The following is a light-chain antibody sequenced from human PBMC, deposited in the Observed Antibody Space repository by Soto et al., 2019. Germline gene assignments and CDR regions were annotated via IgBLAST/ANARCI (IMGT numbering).Light chain of an antibody. CDR2: GAS. CDR1: QSVSSN. Sequence: EIVMTQSPATLSVSPGERATLSCRASQSVSSNLAWYQRKPGQAPRLLIYGASTRASGIPARFSGSGSGTEFTLTISSLQSEDFAVYYCQQYNNWLTFGQGTKV. CDR3: QQYNNWLT. J-gene: IGKJ1*01. V-gene: IGKV3-15*01.